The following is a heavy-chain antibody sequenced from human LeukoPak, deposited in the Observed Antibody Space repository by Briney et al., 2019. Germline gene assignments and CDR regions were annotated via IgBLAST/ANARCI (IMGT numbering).Heavy chain of an antibody. Sequence: ASVKVSCKASGYTFTGYYMHWVRQAPGQGLEWMGWINPNSGGTNYAQKFQGRVTMTRDTSISTAYMELSRLRSDDTAVYYCARQSRITMVRGVPPDYYWGQGTLVTVSS. J-gene: IGHJ4*02. CDR3: ARQSRITMVRGVPPDYY. CDR2: INPNSGGT. V-gene: IGHV1-2*02. CDR1: GYTFTGYY. D-gene: IGHD3-10*01.